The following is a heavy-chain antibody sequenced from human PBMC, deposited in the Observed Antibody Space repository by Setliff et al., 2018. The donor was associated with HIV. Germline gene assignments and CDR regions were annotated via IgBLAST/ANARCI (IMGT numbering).Heavy chain of an antibody. V-gene: IGHV1-8*02. Sequence: GASVKVSCKTSGDTFTSYDINWVRQAAGHGLEWMGWMTPYSGNTGYAQKFQGRVTMTRNTSISTAYMELSSLRSEDTAVYYCARASQGGGYNYWGQGTLVTVSS. D-gene: IGHD5-12*01. CDR3: ARASQGGGYNY. J-gene: IGHJ4*02. CDR2: MTPYSGNT. CDR1: GDTFTSYD.